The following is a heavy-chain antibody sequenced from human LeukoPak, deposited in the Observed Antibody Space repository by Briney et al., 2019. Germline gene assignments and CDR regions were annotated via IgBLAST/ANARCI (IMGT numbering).Heavy chain of an antibody. Sequence: GGSLRLSCAASGFTVSSNYMSWVRQAPGKGLEWVAVISYDGSNKYYADSVKGRFTISRDNAKNSPYLQMNSLRAEDTAVYYCARGPSYCGGDCYYYFDYWGQGTLVTVSS. V-gene: IGHV3-30*03. CDR3: ARGPSYCGGDCYYYFDY. D-gene: IGHD2-21*01. CDR1: GFTVSSNY. CDR2: ISYDGSNK. J-gene: IGHJ4*02.